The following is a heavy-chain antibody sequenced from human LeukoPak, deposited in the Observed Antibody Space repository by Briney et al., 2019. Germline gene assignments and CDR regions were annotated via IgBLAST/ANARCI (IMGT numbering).Heavy chain of an antibody. CDR2: IKGTGDSP. CDR3: ARAPAGTLDF. V-gene: IGHV1-46*01. D-gene: IGHD6-13*01. CDR1: GFTVTNYH. J-gene: IGHJ4*02. Sequence: ASVKVSCTASGFTVTNYHMHWVRQAPGQGLEWVGLIKGTGDSPDYAQKFQGRVTVTCDTSTNTAYLELRSLKLEDTAVYYCARAPAGTLDFWGQGTLVTVS.